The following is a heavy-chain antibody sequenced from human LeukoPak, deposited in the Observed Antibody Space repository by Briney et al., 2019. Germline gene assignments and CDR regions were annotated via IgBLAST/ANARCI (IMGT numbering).Heavy chain of an antibody. CDR3: ASLYCSGGSCYFDY. Sequence: SETLSLTCTVSGGSISGYYWTWLRQPPGKGLEWIGYIYYSGSTNYNPSLMSRGTISVDTSKNQCSLQLSSVTAADTAVYYCASLYCSGGSCYFDYWGQGTLVTVSS. CDR2: IYYSGST. CDR1: GGSISGYY. V-gene: IGHV4-59*01. D-gene: IGHD2-15*01. J-gene: IGHJ4*02.